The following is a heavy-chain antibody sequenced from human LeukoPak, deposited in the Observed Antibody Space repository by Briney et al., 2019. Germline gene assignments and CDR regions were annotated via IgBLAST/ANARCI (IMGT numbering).Heavy chain of an antibody. CDR3: ARAPPNYGSGSYSDY. J-gene: IGHJ4*02. Sequence: PSQTLSLTCTVSGGSISSGSYYWSWIRQPAGKGLEWIGRIYTSGSTNYNPSLRSRVTISVDTSKNQFSLKLSSVTAADTAVYYCARAPPNYGSGSYSDYWGQGTLVTVSS. CDR1: GGSISSGSYY. CDR2: IYTSGST. D-gene: IGHD3-10*01. V-gene: IGHV4-61*02.